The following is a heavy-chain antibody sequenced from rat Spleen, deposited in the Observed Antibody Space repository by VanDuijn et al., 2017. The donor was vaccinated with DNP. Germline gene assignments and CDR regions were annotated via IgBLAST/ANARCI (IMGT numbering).Heavy chain of an antibody. CDR1: GFNFNDYW. J-gene: IGHJ2*01. Sequence: EVKLVESGGGLVQPGRSLKLSCAASGFNFNDYWMGWVRQAPGKGLQWIGEINKDSSIIKFSPSLKEKFTISRDNVQNTLYLQMSKLGSEDTATYYCTAWATPFDYWGQGVMVSVST. CDR3: TAWATPFDY. V-gene: IGHV4-2*01. CDR2: INKDSSII. D-gene: IGHD1-7*01.